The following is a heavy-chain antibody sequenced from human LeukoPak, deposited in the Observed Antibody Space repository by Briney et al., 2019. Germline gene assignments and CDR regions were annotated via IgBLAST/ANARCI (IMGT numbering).Heavy chain of an antibody. D-gene: IGHD3-10*01. CDR3: AKTHLRIGGYFDY. CDR1: GFTYSSHA. CDR2: ITDSGGST. V-gene: IGHV3-23*01. J-gene: IGHJ4*02. Sequence: GGSLRLSCAASGFTYSSHAMSWVRQAPGKGLEWVSAITDSGGSTLYADSVKGRFTISRDNSKNTLYLQMNSLRAEDTAVYFCAKTHLRIGGYFDYWGQGTLVTVSS.